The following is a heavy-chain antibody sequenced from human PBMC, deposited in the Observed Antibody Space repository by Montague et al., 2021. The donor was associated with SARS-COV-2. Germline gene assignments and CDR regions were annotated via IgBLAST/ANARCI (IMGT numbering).Heavy chain of an antibody. CDR1: GDSVSHDF. J-gene: IGHJ4*02. CDR3: VRDPAPSGSGTFYDY. Sequence: SETLSFTCTVSGDSVSHDFWTWIRQPPGKGLEWIGYVYYSRSSSXNPSLRGRVSIAVDTSKNQFSLRLSTVTAADTAIYYCVRDPAPSGSGTFYDYWGQGTLVAVSS. D-gene: IGHD1-26*01. V-gene: IGHV4-59*02. CDR2: VYYSRSS.